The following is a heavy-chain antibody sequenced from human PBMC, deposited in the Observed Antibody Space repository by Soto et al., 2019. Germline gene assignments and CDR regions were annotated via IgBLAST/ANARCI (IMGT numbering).Heavy chain of an antibody. CDR1: GYTFTSYG. J-gene: IGHJ6*02. D-gene: IGHD2-2*02. CDR3: TRDYVCSSTSCYTLPYYYYGMDV. V-gene: IGHV1-18*01. Sequence: ASVKVSCKASGYTFTSYGISWVRQAPGQGLEWMGWISAYNGNTNYAQKLQGRVTMTTDTSTSTAYMELRSLRSDDTAVYYCTRDYVCSSTSCYTLPYYYYGMDVWGQGTTVTVSS. CDR2: ISAYNGNT.